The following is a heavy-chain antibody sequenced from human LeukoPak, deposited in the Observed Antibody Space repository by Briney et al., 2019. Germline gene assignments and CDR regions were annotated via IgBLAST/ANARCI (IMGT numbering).Heavy chain of an antibody. CDR1: GFSFSSYG. V-gene: IGHV3-30*02. CDR3: ARVAEAAAFDS. D-gene: IGHD6-13*01. J-gene: IGHJ4*02. Sequence: QAGGSLRLSCAGSGFSFSSYGMHWVRQAPGKGLEWMAFIRSDGSNKYYADSVKGRFTISRDNSKNTLYLQMNSLKPEDTAVHYCARVAEAAAFDSWGQGTLVTVSS. CDR2: IRSDGSNK.